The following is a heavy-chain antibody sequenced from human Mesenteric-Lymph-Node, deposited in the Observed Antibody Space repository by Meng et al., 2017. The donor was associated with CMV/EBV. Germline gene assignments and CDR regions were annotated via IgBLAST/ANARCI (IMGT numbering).Heavy chain of an antibody. CDR3: AKNYGDYAVDFDY. CDR2: ISGSGGST. CDR1: GFTISSYG. J-gene: IGHJ4*02. D-gene: IGHD4-17*01. V-gene: IGHV3-23*01. Sequence: GGSLRLSCAASGFTISSYGMHWARQAPGKGLEWVSAISGSGGSTYYADSVKGRFTISRDNSKNTLYLQMNSLRAEDTAVYYCAKNYGDYAVDFDYWGQGTLVTVSS.